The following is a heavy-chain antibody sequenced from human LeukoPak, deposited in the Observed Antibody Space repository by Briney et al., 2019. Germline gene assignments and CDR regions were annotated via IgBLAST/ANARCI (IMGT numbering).Heavy chain of an antibody. CDR2: IYYSGST. V-gene: IGHV4-59*08. CDR1: GGSISSYY. J-gene: IGHJ4*02. Sequence: PSETLSLTCTVSGGSISSYYWSWIRQPPGKGLEWIGYIYYSGSTNYNPSLKGRVTISVDTSKNQFSLKLSSVTAADTAVYYCANGVVPAAIYYWGQGTLVTVSS. CDR3: ANGVVPAAIYY. D-gene: IGHD2-2*02.